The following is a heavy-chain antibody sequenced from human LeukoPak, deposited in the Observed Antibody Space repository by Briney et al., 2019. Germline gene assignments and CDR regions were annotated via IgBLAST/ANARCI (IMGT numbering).Heavy chain of an antibody. CDR1: GFTFSDYG. Sequence: GGSLRLSCGASGFTFSDYGMLWVRQAPGKGLDWVAFIRHDGNKKLYADSVKGRFTISRDNAKNSLYLQMNSLRAEDTAVYYCARASPPPDYWGQGTLVTVSS. J-gene: IGHJ4*02. CDR2: IRHDGNKK. CDR3: ARASPPPDY. V-gene: IGHV3-30*02.